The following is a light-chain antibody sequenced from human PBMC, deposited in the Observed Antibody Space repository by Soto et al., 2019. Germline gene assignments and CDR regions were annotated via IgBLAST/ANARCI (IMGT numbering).Light chain of an antibody. Sequence: EIVLTQSPGTLSLSPGERATLSCRASQSVSSSYLAWYQQKPGQAPRLLIYDTSSRATGIPDRFSGSGSGTDFTLAISRLEPEDFAVYSCQQCGSSPSFGQGTKVELK. V-gene: IGKV3-20*01. CDR3: QQCGSSPS. CDR1: QSVSSSY. CDR2: DTS. J-gene: IGKJ1*01.